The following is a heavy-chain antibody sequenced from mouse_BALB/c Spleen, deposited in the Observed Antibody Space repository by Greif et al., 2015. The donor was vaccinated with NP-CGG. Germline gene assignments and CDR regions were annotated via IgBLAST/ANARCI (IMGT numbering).Heavy chain of an antibody. CDR2: ILPGSGST. J-gene: IGHJ3*01. Sequence: VQLQESGAELMKPGASVKISRKATGYTFSSYWIEWVKQRPGHGLEWIGEILPGSGSTNYNEKFKGKATFTADTSSNTAYMQLSSLTSEDSAVYYCARKGTARATLAYWGQGTLVTVSA. D-gene: IGHD3-2*01. CDR1: GYTFSSYW. CDR3: ARKGTARATLAY. V-gene: IGHV1-9*01.